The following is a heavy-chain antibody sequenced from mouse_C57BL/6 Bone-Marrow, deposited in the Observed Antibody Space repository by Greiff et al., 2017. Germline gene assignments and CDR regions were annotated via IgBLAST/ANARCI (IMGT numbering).Heavy chain of an antibody. Sequence: EVHLVESGGDLVKPGGSLKLSCAASGFTFSSYGMSWVRQTPDKRLEWVATISSGGSYTYYPDSVKGRFPLSRDNAKNTLYLKLIRLKSEDTAMYYCARHGSYMVPFAYWGQGTLVTVSA. V-gene: IGHV5-6*01. CDR3: ARHGSYMVPFAY. CDR2: ISSGGSYT. CDR1: GFTFSSYG. J-gene: IGHJ3*01. D-gene: IGHD1-1*02.